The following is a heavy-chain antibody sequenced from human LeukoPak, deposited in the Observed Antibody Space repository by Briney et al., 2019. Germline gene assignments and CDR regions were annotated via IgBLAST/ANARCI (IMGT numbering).Heavy chain of an antibody. V-gene: IGHV3-48*01. J-gene: IGHJ6*03. CDR2: ISSSSSTI. CDR1: GFTFSSYS. CDR3: ARVGRDKLRGYYYYMDV. D-gene: IGHD2-15*01. Sequence: GGSLRLSCAASGFTFSSYSMNWVRQAPGKGLEWVSYISSSSSTIYYADSVKGRFTISRDNAKNSLHLQMNSLRAEDTAVYYCARVGRDKLRGYYYYMDVWGKGTTVTVSS.